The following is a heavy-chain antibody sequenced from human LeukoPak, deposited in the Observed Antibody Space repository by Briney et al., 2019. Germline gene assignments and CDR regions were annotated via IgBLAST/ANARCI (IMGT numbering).Heavy chain of an antibody. Sequence: ASVKVSCKASGGTFSSYAISWVRQAPGQGLEWMGRIIPIFGIANYAQKFQGRVPITADKSTSTAYMELSSLRSEDTAVYYCARKGAVEDGYKPQDRYFDLWGRGSLVTVSS. CDR1: GGTFSSYA. CDR2: IIPIFGIA. CDR3: ARKGAVEDGYKPQDRYFDL. J-gene: IGHJ2*01. D-gene: IGHD5-24*01. V-gene: IGHV1-69*04.